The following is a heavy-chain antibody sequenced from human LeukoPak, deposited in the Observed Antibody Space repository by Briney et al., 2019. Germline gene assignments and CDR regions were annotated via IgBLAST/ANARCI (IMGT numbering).Heavy chain of an antibody. Sequence: PSETLSLTCAVYGGSFSGYYWSWIRQPPGKGLEWIGEINHSGSTNYNPSLKSRVTISVDTSKNQFSLKLSSVTAADTAVYYCARHKGWGPYYYYYYMDIWGKGTTVTVSS. D-gene: IGHD6-19*01. CDR2: INHSGST. V-gene: IGHV4-34*01. CDR3: ARHKGWGPYYYYYYMDI. CDR1: GGSFSGYY. J-gene: IGHJ6*03.